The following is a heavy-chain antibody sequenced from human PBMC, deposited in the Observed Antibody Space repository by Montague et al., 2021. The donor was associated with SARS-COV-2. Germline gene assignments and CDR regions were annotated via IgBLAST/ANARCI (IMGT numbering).Heavy chain of an antibody. V-gene: IGHV4-31*03. Sequence: TLSLTCTVSGGSISGDNYYWTWIRQHPGKGLEWIAYIYYTGSTYYNPSLQSRLRTSLDTSKNQFSLTLTSVTAADTAIYYCARNRGWGSRGAGYIDLWGRGTQVTVSS. CDR3: ARNRGWGSRGAGYIDL. J-gene: IGHJ2*01. CDR1: GGSISGDNYY. CDR2: IYYTGST. D-gene: IGHD7-27*01.